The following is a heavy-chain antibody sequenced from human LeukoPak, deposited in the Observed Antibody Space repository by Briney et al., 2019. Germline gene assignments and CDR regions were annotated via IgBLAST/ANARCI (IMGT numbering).Heavy chain of an antibody. J-gene: IGHJ3*02. D-gene: IGHD2-2*01. Sequence: PSETLSLTCTVSGGSIRSSNYYWGWTRQPPGKGLEWIRSIYYSGSTYYNPSLKSRVTISVDRSKNQFSLKLSSVTAADTAVYYCASDRLGYCSSTSCPSAFDIWGQGTMVTVSS. V-gene: IGHV4-39*07. CDR3: ASDRLGYCSSTSCPSAFDI. CDR1: GGSIRSSNYY. CDR2: IYYSGST.